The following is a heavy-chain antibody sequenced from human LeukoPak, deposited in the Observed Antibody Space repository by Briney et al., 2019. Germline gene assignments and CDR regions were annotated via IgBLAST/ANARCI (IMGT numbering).Heavy chain of an antibody. CDR1: GFNSGNYW. CDR3: AKDDPPGFDY. J-gene: IGHJ4*02. CDR2: IRYDGSNK. Sequence: PGGSLRLSCAASGFNSGNYWMSWVRQAPGKGLEWVAFIRYDGSNKYYADSVKGRFTISRDNSKNTLYLQMNSLRAEDTAVYYCAKDDPPGFDYWGQGTLVTVSS. V-gene: IGHV3-30*02.